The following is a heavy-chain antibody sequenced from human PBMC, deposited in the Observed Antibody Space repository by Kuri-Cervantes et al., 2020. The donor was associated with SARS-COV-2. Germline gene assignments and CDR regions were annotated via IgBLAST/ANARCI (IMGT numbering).Heavy chain of an antibody. CDR2: IWYDGSNK. D-gene: IGHD1-26*01. J-gene: IGHJ6*03. V-gene: IGHV3-33*01. Sequence: GGSLRLSCAASELTFSSYGMHWVRQAPGKGLEWVAVIWYDGSNKYYADSVKGRFTISRDNSKNTLYLQMNSLRAEDTAVYYCARGRVGATYYYYYMDVWGKGTTVT. CDR3: ARGRVGATYYYYYMDV. CDR1: ELTFSSYG.